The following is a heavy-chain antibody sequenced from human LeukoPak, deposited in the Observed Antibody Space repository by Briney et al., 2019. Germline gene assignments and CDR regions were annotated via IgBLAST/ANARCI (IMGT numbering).Heavy chain of an antibody. CDR1: GYRFTSYW. D-gene: IGHD3-22*01. CDR3: ARQKPFSDSSGYYGF. V-gene: IGHV5-51*01. J-gene: IGHJ4*02. Sequence: GESLKISCKGSGYRFTSYWIGWVRQMPGKGLEWMGIIYPGDSDTRYSPSFQGQVTISADKSISTAYLQWTSLKASDTAMYFCARQKPFSDSSGYYGFWGQGTLVTVSS. CDR2: IYPGDSDT.